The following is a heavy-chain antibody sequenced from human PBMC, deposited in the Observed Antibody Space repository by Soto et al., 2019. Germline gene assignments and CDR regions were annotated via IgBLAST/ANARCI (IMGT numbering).Heavy chain of an antibody. D-gene: IGHD3-9*01. J-gene: IGHJ4*02. Sequence: SETLSLTCAVYGGSFSGYYWSWIRQPPGKGLEWIGEINHSGSTNYNPSLKSRVTISVDTSKNQFSLKLSSVTAADTAVYYCASNTYYDILSLAYWGQGTLVTVSS. V-gene: IGHV4-34*01. CDR2: INHSGST. CDR1: GGSFSGYY. CDR3: ASNTYYDILSLAY.